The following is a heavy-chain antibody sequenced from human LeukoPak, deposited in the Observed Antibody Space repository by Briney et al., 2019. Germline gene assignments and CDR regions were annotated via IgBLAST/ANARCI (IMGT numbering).Heavy chain of an antibody. CDR3: AKDRVGYCSSTSCYTAADY. CDR2: IRYDGSNK. Sequence: GGSLRLSCAASGFTFSSYGMHWVRQAPGKGLEWVAFIRYDGSNKYYADSVKGRFTISRDNSKNTLYLQMNSLRAEDTAVYYCAKDRVGYCSSTSCYTAADYWGQGTLVTVSS. CDR1: GFTFSSYG. D-gene: IGHD2-2*02. J-gene: IGHJ4*02. V-gene: IGHV3-30*02.